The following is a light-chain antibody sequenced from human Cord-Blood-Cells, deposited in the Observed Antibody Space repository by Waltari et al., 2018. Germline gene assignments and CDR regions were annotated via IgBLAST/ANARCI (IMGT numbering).Light chain of an antibody. Sequence: QSALTQPRSVFGSPGQAGTISCPGTSSDGGGYNSFSWYQQHPGKAPKLMIYDVSKRPSGVPDRFSGSKSGNTASLTISGLQAEDEADYYCCSYAGSYTYVFGTGTKVTVL. J-gene: IGLJ1*01. CDR1: SSDGGGYNS. CDR2: DVS. V-gene: IGLV2-11*01. CDR3: CSYAGSYTYV.